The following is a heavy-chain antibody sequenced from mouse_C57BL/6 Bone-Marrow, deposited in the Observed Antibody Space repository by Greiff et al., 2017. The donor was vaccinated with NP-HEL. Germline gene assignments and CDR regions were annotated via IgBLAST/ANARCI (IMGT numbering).Heavy chain of an antibody. J-gene: IGHJ2*01. CDR1: GFTFSSYA. V-gene: IGHV5-4*01. Sequence: EVKLMESGGGLVKPGGSLKLSCAASGFTFSSYAMSWVRQTPEKRLEWVATISDGGSYTYYPDNVKGRFTITRDNAKNNAYLQMSHLKSEDTAMYYCARDAHYYYGSSYDYFDYWGQGTTLPVSS. CDR3: ARDAHYYYGSSYDYFDY. CDR2: ISDGGSYT. D-gene: IGHD1-1*01.